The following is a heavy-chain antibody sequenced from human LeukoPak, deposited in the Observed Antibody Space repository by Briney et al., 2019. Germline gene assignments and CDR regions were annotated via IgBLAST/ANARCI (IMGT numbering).Heavy chain of an antibody. J-gene: IGHJ4*02. Sequence: PGGSLRLSCAASGFTFSSYAMSWVRQAPGKVLGWVSGIRGSGGSTYYADSVKGRFTISRTNSKNPLFLQMNSLRAEDTAVYYCAKGPQYCGGDCYSDYWGQGTLVTVSS. CDR2: IRGSGGST. V-gene: IGHV3-23*01. CDR1: GFTFSSYA. D-gene: IGHD2-21*02. CDR3: AKGPQYCGGDCYSDY.